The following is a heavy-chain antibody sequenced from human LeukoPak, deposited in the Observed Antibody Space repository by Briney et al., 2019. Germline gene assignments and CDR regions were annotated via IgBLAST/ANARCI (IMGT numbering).Heavy chain of an antibody. CDR3: ARVYGGYRGNWFDP. Sequence: PGGSLRLSCAASGFTFSSYWMHWVRQAPGKGLVWVSRINSDGSSTSYADSVKGRFTISRDNAKNTLYLQMNSLRTEDAAVYYCARVYGGYRGNWFDPWGQGTLVTVSS. CDR1: GFTFSSYW. CDR2: INSDGSST. J-gene: IGHJ5*02. D-gene: IGHD5-18*01. V-gene: IGHV3-74*01.